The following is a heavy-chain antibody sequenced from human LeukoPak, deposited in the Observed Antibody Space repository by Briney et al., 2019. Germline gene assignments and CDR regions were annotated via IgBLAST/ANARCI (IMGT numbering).Heavy chain of an antibody. Sequence: SETLSLTCTVSGGSISSSSYCWGLIRQPPGKGLEWIGSIYYSGSTYYNPSLKSRVTISVDTSKNQFSLKLSSVTAADTAVYYCARCETRYGSGSPRDFDYWGQRTLVTVSS. CDR1: GGSISSSSYC. CDR2: IYYSGST. J-gene: IGHJ4*02. D-gene: IGHD3-10*01. CDR3: ARCETRYGSGSPRDFDY. V-gene: IGHV4-39*01.